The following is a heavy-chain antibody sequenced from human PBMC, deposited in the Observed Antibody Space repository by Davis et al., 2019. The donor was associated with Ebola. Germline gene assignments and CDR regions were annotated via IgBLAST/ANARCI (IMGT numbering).Heavy chain of an antibody. V-gene: IGHV3-73*01. J-gene: IGHJ4*02. Sequence: GESLKISCAASGFTFSGSAMHWVRQASGKGLEWVGRIRSKANSYATAYAASVKGRFTISRDDSKNTAYLQMNSLKTGDTAVYYCTSTDYSNYRPFDYWGQGTLVTVSS. D-gene: IGHD4-11*01. CDR3: TSTDYSNYRPFDY. CDR1: GFTFSGSA. CDR2: IRSKANSYAT.